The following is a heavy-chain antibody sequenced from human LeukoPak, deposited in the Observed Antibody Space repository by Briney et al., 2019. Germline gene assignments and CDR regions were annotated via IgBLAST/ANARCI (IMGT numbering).Heavy chain of an antibody. CDR2: IYTSGST. CDR1: GGSISSGSYY. Sequence: PSETLSLTCTVSGGSISSGSYYWSWIRQPAGKGLEWIGRIYTSGSTNYNPSLKSRVTISVDTSKNQFSLKLSSVTAADTAVYYCARDYPGIAAAGRRGNWFDPWGQGTLVTASS. D-gene: IGHD6-13*01. J-gene: IGHJ5*02. V-gene: IGHV4-61*02. CDR3: ARDYPGIAAAGRRGNWFDP.